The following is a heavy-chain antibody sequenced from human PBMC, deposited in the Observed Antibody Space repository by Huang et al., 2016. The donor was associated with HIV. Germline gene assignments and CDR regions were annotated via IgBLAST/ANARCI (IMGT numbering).Heavy chain of an antibody. CDR2: VGSIALGGAS. CDR3: SPTGDDYFYYYMDV. CDR1: GFIFNDFA. D-gene: IGHD4-17*01. V-gene: IGHV3-49*03. J-gene: IGHJ6*03. Sequence: VESGGDAVQSGRSLRLSCRGSGFIFNDFAINWFRQSPRKGLEWIGLVGSIALGGASKSAPSVKDRFSVSRDEAKNVAFLQMENLQVDDTAVYYCSPTGDDYFYYYMDVWGNGTTVIVS.